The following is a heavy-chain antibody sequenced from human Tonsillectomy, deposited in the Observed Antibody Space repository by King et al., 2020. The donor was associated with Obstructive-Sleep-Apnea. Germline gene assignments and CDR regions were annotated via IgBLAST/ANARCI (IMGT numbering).Heavy chain of an antibody. CDR1: GGSISSYY. CDR3: ARLVGSRSYYYYYVLDV. D-gene: IGHD3-10*01. J-gene: IGHJ6*02. Sequence: VQLQESGPGLVKPSETLSLACSVSGGSISSYYWTWIRQPPGKGLEWIAYIFSDGSTDYNPSLKSRVIISLDTSRQQFSLRLSSVTAADTAVYYCARLVGSRSYYYYYVLDVWGQGTTVTVSS. CDR2: IFSDGST. V-gene: IGHV4-59*08.